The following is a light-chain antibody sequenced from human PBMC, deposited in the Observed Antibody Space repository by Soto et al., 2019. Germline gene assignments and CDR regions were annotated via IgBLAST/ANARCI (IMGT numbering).Light chain of an antibody. Sequence: DIQMTQSPSSLSASVGDRVTITCLASQGMSNYLAWYQQKPGKVPKLLIYAASTLQSGVPSRFSGSGSGTDFTLTISSLQPEDVATYYCQKYYSVPLTFGGGTKVEIK. CDR1: QGMSNY. CDR2: AAS. CDR3: QKYYSVPLT. V-gene: IGKV1-27*01. J-gene: IGKJ4*01.